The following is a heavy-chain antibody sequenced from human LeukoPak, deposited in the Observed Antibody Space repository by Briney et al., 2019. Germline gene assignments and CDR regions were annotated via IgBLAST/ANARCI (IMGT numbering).Heavy chain of an antibody. D-gene: IGHD2-2*01. CDR3: AREKVRQSGMDV. J-gene: IGHJ6*02. V-gene: IGHV1-2*06. CDR1: GYTFTSYY. CDR2: INPNSGGI. Sequence: ASVKVSCKASGYTFTSYYMHWVRQAPGQGLEWMGRINPNSGGINYAQKFQGRVTMTRDTSISTAYMELSRLRSDDTAVYYCAREKVRQSGMDVWGQGTTVTVSS.